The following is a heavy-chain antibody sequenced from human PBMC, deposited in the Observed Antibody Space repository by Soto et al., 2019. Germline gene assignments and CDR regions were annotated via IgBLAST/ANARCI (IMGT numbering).Heavy chain of an antibody. CDR2: IDPSDPYT. CDR1: GYSFTSYW. J-gene: IGHJ6*02. D-gene: IGHD2-2*03. V-gene: IGHV5-10-1*01. Sequence: RGESLKISCKGSGYSFTSYWISWVRQMPGKGLEWMGRIDPSDPYTNYSPSFQGHVTISADKSISTAYLQWSSLKASDTAMYYCARLGIVVVPAAIAYYGMDVWGQGTTVTVSS. CDR3: ARLGIVVVPAAIAYYGMDV.